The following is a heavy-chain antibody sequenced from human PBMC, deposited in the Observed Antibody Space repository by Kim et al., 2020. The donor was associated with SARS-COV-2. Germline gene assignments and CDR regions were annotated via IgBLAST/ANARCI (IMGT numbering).Heavy chain of an antibody. CDR2: T. D-gene: IGHD6-13*01. V-gene: IGHV3-74*01. J-gene: IGHJ4*02. CDR3: TRGSRWSFDS. Sequence: TIYADSVKGRFSIARDNAKNTLYRQMTSRRAEDTALYYGTRGSRWSFDSWGQGTLVAASS.